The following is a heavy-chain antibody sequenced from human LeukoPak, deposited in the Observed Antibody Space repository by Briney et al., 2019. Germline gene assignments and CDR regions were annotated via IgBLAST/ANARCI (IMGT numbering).Heavy chain of an antibody. CDR2: IGSFGTTI. CDR3: AKVATEAYYFDY. D-gene: IGHD5-12*01. V-gene: IGHV3-48*03. CDR1: GFTFSSYE. J-gene: IGHJ4*02. Sequence: PGGSPRLSCAASGFTFSSYEMNWVRQAPGKGLEWVSYIGSFGTTISYADSVKGRFTISRDNAKSSLYLQMSSLRAEDTAVYYCAKVATEAYYFDYWGQGTLVSVSS.